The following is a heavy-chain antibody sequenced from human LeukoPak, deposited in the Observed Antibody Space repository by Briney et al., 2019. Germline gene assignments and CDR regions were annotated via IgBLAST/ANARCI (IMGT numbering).Heavy chain of an antibody. D-gene: IGHD2-2*01. Sequence: GGSLRLSCVDSTSTFSSYAMNWVRQAPGKGLEWVSGISVGGGSTYCADSVKGRFTVSRDNSKNTLYLQMNSLRADDTAIYYCAKDPYCNSATCYGGGDYWGQGTLVTVSS. CDR1: TSTFSSYA. V-gene: IGHV3-23*01. CDR3: AKDPYCNSATCYGGGDY. CDR2: ISVGGGST. J-gene: IGHJ4*02.